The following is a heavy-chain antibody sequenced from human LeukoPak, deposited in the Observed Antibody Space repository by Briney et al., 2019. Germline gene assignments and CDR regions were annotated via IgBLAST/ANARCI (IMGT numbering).Heavy chain of an antibody. CDR3: AREGPRGNSQFDY. Sequence: PGGSLRLSCAASGFTFDNYAMHWVRQAPGKGLEWVSGISWNSGSIGYADSVKGRFTISRDNAKNTLYLQMNSLRAEDTAIYYCAREGPRGNSQFDYWGQGTLVTVSS. V-gene: IGHV3-9*01. J-gene: IGHJ4*02. CDR1: GFTFDNYA. CDR2: ISWNSGSI. D-gene: IGHD2/OR15-2a*01.